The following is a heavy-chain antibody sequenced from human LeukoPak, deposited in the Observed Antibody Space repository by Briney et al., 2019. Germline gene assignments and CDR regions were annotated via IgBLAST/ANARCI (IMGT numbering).Heavy chain of an antibody. CDR2: MSYDGSNK. V-gene: IGHV3-30*03. CDR1: GFTFSSYG. D-gene: IGHD1-26*01. J-gene: IGHJ4*02. Sequence: PGGSLRLSCAASGFTFSSYGMHWVRQAPGKGLEWVAVMSYDGSNKYYADSVKGRFTISRDNAKNSLYLQMNSLRPEDTAVYYCARENSGSYYQFDCWGQGTLVTVSS. CDR3: ARENSGSYYQFDC.